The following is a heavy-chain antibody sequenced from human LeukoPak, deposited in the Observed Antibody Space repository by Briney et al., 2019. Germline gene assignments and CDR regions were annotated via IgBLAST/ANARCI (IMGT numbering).Heavy chain of an antibody. J-gene: IGHJ4*02. Sequence: GASVKVSFKASGYTFTSYAISWVRQAPGQGLEWMGRIIPILGIANYAQKFQGRVTITADKSTSTAYMELTSLRSEDTAVYYCARDQSDYYDSSGYQYYFDYWGQGTLVTVSS. CDR1: GYTFTSYA. D-gene: IGHD3-22*01. CDR2: IIPILGIA. V-gene: IGHV1-69*04. CDR3: ARDQSDYYDSSGYQYYFDY.